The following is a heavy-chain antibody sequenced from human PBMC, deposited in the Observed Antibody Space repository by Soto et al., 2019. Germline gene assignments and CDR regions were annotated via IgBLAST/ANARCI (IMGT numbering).Heavy chain of an antibody. CDR2: IYYTGTT. D-gene: IGHD3-22*01. CDR3: ARLGGYYQAFDS. Sequence: PSETLSLTCTVSGGSIRDYYWSWIRQPPGKGLEWIGYIYYTGTTKYNPSLKSRVTISVDSSKNQFSLKLDSVTAADTAVYYCARLGGYYQAFDSWGQGTLVTV. V-gene: IGHV4-59*08. J-gene: IGHJ4*02. CDR1: GGSIRDYY.